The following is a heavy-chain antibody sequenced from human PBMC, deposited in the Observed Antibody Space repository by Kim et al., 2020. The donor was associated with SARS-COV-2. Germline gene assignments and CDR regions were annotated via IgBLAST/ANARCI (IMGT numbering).Heavy chain of an antibody. CDR2: INLDGRAT. J-gene: IGHJ4*02. Sequence: GGSLRLSCAASGFTFSNYWMHWVRQAPGKGLVWVSRINLDGRATIYADSVKGRFPITRDNAKNTLYLQINSLSDEDTAIYYCARPWRYWCQGTLVTVSS. V-gene: IGHV3-74*01. CDR1: GFTFSNYW. CDR3: ARPWRY.